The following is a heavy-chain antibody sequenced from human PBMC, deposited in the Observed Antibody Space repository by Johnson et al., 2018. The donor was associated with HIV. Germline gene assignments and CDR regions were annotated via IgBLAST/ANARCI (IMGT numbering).Heavy chain of an antibody. CDR1: GFTFSSYA. J-gene: IGHJ3*02. Sequence: QMQLVESGGGVVQPGRSLRLSCAASGFTFSSYAMHWVRQAPGKGLEWVAVIWYDGSNKYYADSVKGRFTISRDNSKNTLYLQLNSLRPEDTALYYCAKVLATTEYSSSSWSDAFDIWGQGTMVTVSS. CDR2: IWYDGSNK. D-gene: IGHD6-6*01. V-gene: IGHV3-30*04. CDR3: AKVLATTEYSSSSWSDAFDI.